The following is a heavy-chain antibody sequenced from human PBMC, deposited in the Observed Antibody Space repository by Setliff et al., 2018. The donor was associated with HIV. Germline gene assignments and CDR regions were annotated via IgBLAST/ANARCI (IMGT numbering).Heavy chain of an antibody. J-gene: IGHJ6*04. CDR2: ISTYKGNT. D-gene: IGHD4-17*01. V-gene: IGHV1-18*04. CDR3: ARDNYDDYSRVQMDV. CDR1: GYTFTSYG. Sequence: KVSCQASGYTFTSYGISWVRQAPGQGLEWMGWISTYKGNTKYEQKFQGRVTMTTDTSTSTAYMELRSLRSDDTAIYYCARDNYDDYSRVQMDVWGKGTTVTVSS.